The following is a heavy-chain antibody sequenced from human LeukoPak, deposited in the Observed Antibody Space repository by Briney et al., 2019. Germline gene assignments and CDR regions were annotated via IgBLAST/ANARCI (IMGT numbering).Heavy chain of an antibody. CDR3: ARDRVQIWSYVGTFDH. CDR2: ISSDGSKI. D-gene: IGHD5-18*01. J-gene: IGHJ4*02. Sequence: GGSLRLSCAASGFTFSSYSMHWVRQAPGKGPGWVGLISSDGSKINYANSVQGRFTISRDISKDTLYLQMNSLTADDTAVYYCARDRVQIWSYVGTFDHWGQGSLVTVSS. CDR1: GFTFSSYS. V-gene: IGHV3-30*03.